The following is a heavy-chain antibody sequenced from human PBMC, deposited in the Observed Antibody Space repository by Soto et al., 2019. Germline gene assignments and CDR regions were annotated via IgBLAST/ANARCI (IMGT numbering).Heavy chain of an antibody. CDR2: IWYDGITK. Sequence: GGSLRLSCAASGFTSSTYGMHWVRRAPGKGLEWVGVIWYDGITKYYRDSVKGRFTISRDNSKNTAYLETNSLRAEDTAVYYCARDGGDRTGYHDAFDIWGQGTTVTVSS. CDR3: ARDGGDRTGYHDAFDI. J-gene: IGHJ3*02. CDR1: GFTSSTYG. V-gene: IGHV3-33*01. D-gene: IGHD3-9*01.